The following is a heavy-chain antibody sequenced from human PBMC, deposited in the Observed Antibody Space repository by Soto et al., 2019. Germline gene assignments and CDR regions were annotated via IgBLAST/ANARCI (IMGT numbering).Heavy chain of an antibody. CDR3: ATQIGPHGASRYFDS. D-gene: IGHD4-17*01. Sequence: GASLKISCKCSGGYTFNNYCIACVRQMPGKGLEWMGIIFPGDSDSVYSPYFQGQVTISVDKSIATAYLHWSGLKASDTAMYYCATQIGPHGASRYFDSWGQGTLVTVSS. CDR1: GGYTFNNYC. V-gene: IGHV5-51*01. J-gene: IGHJ4*02. CDR2: IFPGDSDS.